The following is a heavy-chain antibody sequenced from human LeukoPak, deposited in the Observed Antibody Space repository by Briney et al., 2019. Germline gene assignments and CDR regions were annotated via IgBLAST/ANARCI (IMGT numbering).Heavy chain of an antibody. CDR2: ITGSGGNT. V-gene: IGHV3-23*01. CDR1: GFTFSSYA. CDR3: AKWGDYDVLTGYYVSDY. D-gene: IGHD3-9*01. J-gene: IGHJ4*02. Sequence: GGSLRLSCVASGFTFSSYAMSWARQAPGKGLEGVSAITGSGGNTYYADSVKGRFTISRDNSKNTVFLQMNSLRAEDTAVYYCAKWGDYDVLTGYYVSDYWGQGTLVTVSS.